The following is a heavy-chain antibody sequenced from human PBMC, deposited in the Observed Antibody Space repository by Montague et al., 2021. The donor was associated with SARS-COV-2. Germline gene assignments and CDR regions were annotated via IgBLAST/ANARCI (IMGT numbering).Heavy chain of an antibody. CDR2: IDYSGST. D-gene: IGHD3-9*01. CDR3: ARLPYDNSYGMDV. V-gene: IGHV4-59*01. J-gene: IGHJ6*02. CDR1: GGSISTCY. Sequence: SETLSLTCTVSGGSISTCYWNWIRQFPGKGLEWIGYIDYSGSTNYNPSLQSRVIISVDRSQIQFSLKLNSVTAADTAIYYCARLPYDNSYGMDVWGQGTTVTVSS.